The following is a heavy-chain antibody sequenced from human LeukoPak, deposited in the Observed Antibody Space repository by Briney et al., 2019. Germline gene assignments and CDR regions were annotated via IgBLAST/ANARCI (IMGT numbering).Heavy chain of an antibody. CDR1: GGSISSGGYY. J-gene: IGHJ5*02. D-gene: IGHD3-22*01. CDR3: ARGSTYYHDSSGWS. Sequence: SQTLSLTCTVSGGSISSGGYYWSWIRQHPGKGLEWIGYIYYSGSTYYNPSLKSRVTISVDTSKNQFSLKLSSVTAADTAVYYCARGSTYYHDSSGWSWGQGTLVTVSS. CDR2: IYYSGST. V-gene: IGHV4-31*03.